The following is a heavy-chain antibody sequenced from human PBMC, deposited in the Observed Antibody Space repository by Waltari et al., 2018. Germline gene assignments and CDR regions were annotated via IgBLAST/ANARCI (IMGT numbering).Heavy chain of an antibody. V-gene: IGHV4-59*01. Sequence: VQLQESDPGLVKPSETLSLTCTVSGGSIPSDYWNWVRQPPGKGLEWIAFIYYTGSTNYNPSLRSRVTISVDTSKNQFSLELRSVSAADTAMYYCARGRVVPAAVDSWGQGTLVTVSS. D-gene: IGHD2-2*01. CDR2: IYYTGST. CDR3: ARGRVVPAAVDS. J-gene: IGHJ4*02. CDR1: GGSIPSDY.